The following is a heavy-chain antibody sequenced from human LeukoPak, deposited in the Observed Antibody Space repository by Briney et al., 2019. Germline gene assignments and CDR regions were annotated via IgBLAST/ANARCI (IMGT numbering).Heavy chain of an antibody. CDR2: ISTYNGNT. CDR1: GYIFTNYA. V-gene: IGHV1-18*01. D-gene: IGHD3-22*01. CDR3: ARAYFYYDSSGLLQGALLGAFDI. J-gene: IGHJ3*02. Sequence: ASVKVSCKASGYIFTNYAISWVRQAPGQGLEWMGWISTYNGNTKNAQKLQGRVTMTTDTSTSTAYMELRTLRSDDTAMYYCARAYFYYDSSGLLQGALLGAFDIWGQGTMVTVSS.